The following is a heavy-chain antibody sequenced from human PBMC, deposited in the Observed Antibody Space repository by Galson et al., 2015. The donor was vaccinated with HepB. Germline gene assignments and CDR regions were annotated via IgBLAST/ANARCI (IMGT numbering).Heavy chain of an antibody. CDR3: TKGWLDY. CDR1: GFTFSNYD. CDR2: ISANGVKT. J-gene: IGHJ4*02. Sequence: SLRLSCAASGFTFSNYDMSWVRHAPGKGLEWVSGISANGVKTYYADSVKGRFTISRDNSKDTLFLQMNSLRAEDTAVYYCTKGWLDYWGQGTLVTVSS. D-gene: IGHD2-15*01. V-gene: IGHV3-23*01.